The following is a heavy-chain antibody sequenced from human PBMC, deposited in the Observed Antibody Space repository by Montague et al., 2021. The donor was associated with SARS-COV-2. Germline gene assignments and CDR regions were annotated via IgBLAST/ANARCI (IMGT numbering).Heavy chain of an antibody. D-gene: IGHD3-10*01. J-gene: IGHJ4*02. CDR1: GGSISSSSYY. CDR2: IFYSGST. V-gene: IGHV4-39*01. CDR3: ASMVRAQVYYFDY. Sequence: SETLSLTCTVSGGSISSSSYYWGWIRQPPGKGLEWIGSIFYSGSTYYNPSLKSRVTISVDTSKNQFSLKLGSVTAADTAVYYCASMVRAQVYYFDYWGQGTLVTVSS.